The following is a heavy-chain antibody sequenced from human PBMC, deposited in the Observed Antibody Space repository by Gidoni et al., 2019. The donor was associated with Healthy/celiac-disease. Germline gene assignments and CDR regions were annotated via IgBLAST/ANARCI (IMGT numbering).Heavy chain of an antibody. CDR1: GFTFSSYG. V-gene: IGHV3-33*01. CDR3: AREGEAVAGFSFFY. J-gene: IGHJ4*02. Sequence: QVQLVESGGGVVQPGRSLRLSCAASGFTFSSYGMHWVRQAPGKGLEWVAVIWYDGSNKYYADSVKGRFTISRDNSKNTLYLQMNSLRAEDTAVYYCAREGEAVAGFSFFYWGQGTLVTVSS. D-gene: IGHD6-19*01. CDR2: IWYDGSNK.